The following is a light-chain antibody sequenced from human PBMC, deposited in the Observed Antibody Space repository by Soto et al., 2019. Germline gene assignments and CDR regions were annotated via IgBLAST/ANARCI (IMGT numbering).Light chain of an antibody. CDR3: AAWDDSLNGVV. CDR2: RDN. CDR1: SSNIGSNS. J-gene: IGLJ2*01. V-gene: IGLV1-44*01. Sequence: QSALTQPPSGSGTPGQRVAISCSGGSSNIGSNSASWYQQSPGAAPKLIIYRDNRRPSGVPDRFSGSKSGTSASLAISGVQPEDESDYYCAAWDDSLNGVVFGGGTKLTVL.